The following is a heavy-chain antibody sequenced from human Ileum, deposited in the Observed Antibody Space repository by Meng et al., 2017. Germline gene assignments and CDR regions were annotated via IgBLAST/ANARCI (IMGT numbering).Heavy chain of an antibody. CDR2: IYYSGIT. V-gene: IGHV4-31*01. CDR1: GGSIRSGAYS. J-gene: IGHJ2*01. Sequence: VQQQGSGQGLGKPSPTLSLTCHVAGGSIRSGAYSWRWVRQHPGKGMAWIGYIYYSGITYYSPSLKSLATITVDRSKNQFSLRLKSVTAADTAVYYCARAADGGNSRGWYFDLWGRGTLVTVSS. D-gene: IGHD4-23*01. CDR3: ARAADGGNSRGWYFDL.